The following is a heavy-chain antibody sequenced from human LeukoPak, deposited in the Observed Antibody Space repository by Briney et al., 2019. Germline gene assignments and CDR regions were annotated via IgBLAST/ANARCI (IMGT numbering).Heavy chain of an antibody. CDR1: GYTFTSYG. D-gene: IGHD2-2*01. J-gene: IGHJ4*02. CDR2: ISAHNGNT. V-gene: IGHV1-18*04. Sequence: GASVKVSCKASGYTFTSYGISWVRQAPGQGLEWMGWISAHNGNTNYAQKLQGRVTMTTDTSTSTAYMELRSLRSDDTAVYYCARDRIVVVPAVESEFDYWGQGTLVTVSS. CDR3: ARDRIVVVPAVESEFDY.